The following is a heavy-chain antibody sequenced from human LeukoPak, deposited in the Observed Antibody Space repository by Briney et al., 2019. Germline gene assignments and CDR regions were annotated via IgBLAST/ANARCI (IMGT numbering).Heavy chain of an antibody. J-gene: IGHJ5*02. Sequence: GESLRLSCAASGFTFSTYAMTWVRLAPGKGLEWVSYISSSSSTIYYADSVKGRFTISRDNAKNSMYLQLNSLRIEDTAVYYCARSLVVGGTYPYHWGQGTLVTVSS. CDR3: ARSLVVGGTYPYH. CDR2: ISSSSSTI. D-gene: IGHD1-26*01. CDR1: GFTFSTYA. V-gene: IGHV3-48*01.